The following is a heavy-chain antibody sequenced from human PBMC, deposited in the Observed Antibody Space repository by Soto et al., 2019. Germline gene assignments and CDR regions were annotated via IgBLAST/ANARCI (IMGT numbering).Heavy chain of an antibody. CDR2: IWYDGSNK. J-gene: IGHJ6*02. CDR3: ATEENRSYGMDV. Sequence: GGSLRLSCAASGFTFSSYGMHCGRQAPGKGLEWVAVIWYDGSNKYYADSVKGRFTISRDNSKNTLYLQMNSLRAEDTAVYYCATEENRSYGMDVWGQGTTVTVSS. V-gene: IGHV3-33*01. CDR1: GFTFSSYG.